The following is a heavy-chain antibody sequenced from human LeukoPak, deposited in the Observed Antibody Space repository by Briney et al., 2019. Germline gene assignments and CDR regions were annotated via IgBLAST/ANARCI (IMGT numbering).Heavy chain of an antibody. V-gene: IGHV4-39*01. D-gene: IGHD4-23*01. CDR1: AGSISSSSYY. J-gene: IGHJ4*02. CDR3: ARRSEDYGGNAFYFDY. Sequence: SETLSLTCTVSAGSISSSSYYWGWIRQPPGKGLEWIGTIYYSGTTYYNPSLKGRVTISVDTSKNQFSLKLSSVTAADTAVYYCARRSEDYGGNAFYFDYWGQGTLVTVSS. CDR2: IYYSGTT.